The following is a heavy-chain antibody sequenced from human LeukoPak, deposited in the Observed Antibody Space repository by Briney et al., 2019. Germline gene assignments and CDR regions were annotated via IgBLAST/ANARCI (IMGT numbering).Heavy chain of an antibody. Sequence: SETLSLTCAVYGGSFSGYYWSWIRQPPGKGLEWIGEINHSGSTNYNPSLKSRVTISLDTSKNQFSLKLSSVTAADTAVYYCARGEQQLVLFDYWGQGTLVTVSS. V-gene: IGHV4-34*01. CDR2: INHSGST. D-gene: IGHD6-13*01. J-gene: IGHJ4*02. CDR1: GGSFSGYY. CDR3: ARGEQQLVLFDY.